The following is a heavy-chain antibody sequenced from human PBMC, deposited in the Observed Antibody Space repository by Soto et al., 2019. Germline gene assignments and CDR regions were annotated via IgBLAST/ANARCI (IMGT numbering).Heavy chain of an antibody. CDR1: GYTFTSYA. J-gene: IGHJ4*02. CDR3: ARDLGFGLSDY. V-gene: IGHV1-3*01. D-gene: IGHD3-10*01. CDR2: INAGNGNT. Sequence: QVQLVQSGAEVKKPGASVKVSCKASGYTFTSYAMYWVRQAPGQRLEWMGWINAGNGNTKYSQMFQGRVTITRDTSASTAYMELSSLRSEDTAVYYCARDLGFGLSDYWGQGTLVTVSS.